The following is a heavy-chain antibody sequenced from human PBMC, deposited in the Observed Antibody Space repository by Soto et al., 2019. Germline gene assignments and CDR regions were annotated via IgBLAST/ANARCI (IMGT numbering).Heavy chain of an antibody. CDR1: GYIFSDYY. V-gene: IGHV3-11*01. Sequence: QGQLVESGGGLVQPGGSLRLSCAASGYIFSDYYMTWIRQAPGKGLEWVSYISTSVTIISYADSVKGRFTISRDDAKNSRDLQMNSLRADDTAIYYCARAGGSGWSLDYWGQGTLVTVSS. D-gene: IGHD6-19*01. CDR2: ISTSVTII. J-gene: IGHJ4*02. CDR3: ARAGGSGWSLDY.